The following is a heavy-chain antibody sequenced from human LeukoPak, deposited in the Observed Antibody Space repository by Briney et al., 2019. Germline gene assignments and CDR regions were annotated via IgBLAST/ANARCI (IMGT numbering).Heavy chain of an antibody. CDR2: INTDGSST. CDR3: ARDVYCSGGSCYFDY. J-gene: IGHJ4*02. Sequence: PGGSLRLSCAASGLTFSSYWMHWVRQAPGKGRVWVSRINTDGSSTSYADSVRGRFTISRDNAKNTLYLQMNSLRAEDTAVYYCARDVYCSGGSCYFDYWGQGTLVTVSS. D-gene: IGHD2-15*01. CDR1: GLTFSSYW. V-gene: IGHV3-74*01.